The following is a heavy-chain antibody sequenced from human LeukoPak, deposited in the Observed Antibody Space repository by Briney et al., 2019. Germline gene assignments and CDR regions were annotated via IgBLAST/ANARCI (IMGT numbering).Heavy chain of an antibody. CDR3: TTGAGTTAWDYYGMDV. J-gene: IGHJ6*02. CDR1: GFTFSNAW. CDR2: IKSKTDGGTT. Sequence: GGSLRLSCAASGFTFSNAWMSWVRQAPGKGLEWVGRIKSKTDGGTTDYAAPVKGRFTISRDESKNMLYLQMNSLKTEDTAVYYCTTGAGTTAWDYYGMDVWGQGTTVTVSS. D-gene: IGHD1-1*01. V-gene: IGHV3-15*01.